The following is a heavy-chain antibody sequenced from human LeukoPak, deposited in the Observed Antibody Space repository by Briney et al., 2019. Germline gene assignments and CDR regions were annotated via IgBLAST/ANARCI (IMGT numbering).Heavy chain of an antibody. D-gene: IGHD1-26*01. J-gene: IGHJ4*02. CDR3: ARDVEVGATSGADY. CDR2: ISSSGSTI. CDR1: GFTFSDYY. V-gene: IGHV3-11*04. Sequence: GGSLRLSRAASGFTFSDYYMSWIRQAPGKGLEWVSYISSSGSTIYYADSVKGRFTISRDNAKNSLYLQMNSLRAEDTAVYYCARDVEVGATSGADYWGQGTLVTVSS.